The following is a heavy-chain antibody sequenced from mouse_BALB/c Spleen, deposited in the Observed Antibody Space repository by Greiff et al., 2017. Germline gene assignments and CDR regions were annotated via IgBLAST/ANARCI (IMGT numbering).Heavy chain of an antibody. V-gene: IGHV2-2*02. J-gene: IGHJ4*01. CDR1: GYSLTSYG. CDR2: IWSGGST. CDR3: GREGGLLYALDY. D-gene: IGHD2-3*01. Sequence: VQLQESGPGLVQPSQSLSITCTVSGYSLTSYGVHWVRQSPGKGLEWLGVIWSGGSTDYNAAFISRLSISTDNSKSQVFFKMFSLQATDTAIYYSGREGGLLYALDYWGQGTSVTVSS.